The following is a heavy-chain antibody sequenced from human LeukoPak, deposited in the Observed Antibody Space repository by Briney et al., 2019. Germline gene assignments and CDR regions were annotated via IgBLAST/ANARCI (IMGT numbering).Heavy chain of an antibody. CDR2: MNPNSGNT. CDR1: GYTFISYD. CDR3: ARAARDDFWSGYYTRETDY. V-gene: IGHV1-8*03. Sequence: ASVKVSCKASGYTFISYDINWVRQATGQGLEWMGWMNPNSGNTGYAQKFQGRVTITRNTSISTAYMELSSLRSEDTAVYYCARAARDDFWSGYYTRETDYWGQGTLATVSS. D-gene: IGHD3-3*01. J-gene: IGHJ4*02.